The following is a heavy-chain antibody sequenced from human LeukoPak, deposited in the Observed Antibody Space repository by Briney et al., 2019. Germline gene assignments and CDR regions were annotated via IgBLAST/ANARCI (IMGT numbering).Heavy chain of an antibody. CDR1: GFTFSSYS. CDR3: ARDAYCSGGSCYFGLDY. V-gene: IGHV3-21*01. Sequence: GGSLTLSRAASGFTFSSYSMKWVRQPPGKGREWVSSISSSSSYIYYADSVKRQFTISRDNAKNSLYLEMNSLRAEDTAVYYCARDAYCSGGSCYFGLDYWGRGTLVSVSS. J-gene: IGHJ4*02. CDR2: ISSSSSYI. D-gene: IGHD2-15*01.